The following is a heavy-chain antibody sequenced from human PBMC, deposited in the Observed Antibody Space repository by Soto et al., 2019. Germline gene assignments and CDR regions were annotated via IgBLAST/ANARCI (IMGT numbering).Heavy chain of an antibody. CDR3: AKEPLPVSGRNAFNM. V-gene: IGHV3-30*18. J-gene: IGHJ3*02. CDR2: ISFDGRTD. D-gene: IGHD3-10*01. Sequence: GGSQRLSCAASGFTFSSYGMHWVRQAPGKGLEWVAVISFDGRTDKYGDSVKGRFTISRDNSKNTLYLQMNSLREEDTAVYYCAKEPLPVSGRNAFNMWGQGTMVTVSS. CDR1: GFTFSSYG.